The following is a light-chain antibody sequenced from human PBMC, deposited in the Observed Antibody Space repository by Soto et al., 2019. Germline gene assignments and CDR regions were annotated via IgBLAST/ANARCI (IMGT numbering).Light chain of an antibody. J-gene: IGKJ4*01. CDR1: QGINSY. CDR3: HQLKSYPLT. CDR2: AAS. V-gene: IGKV1-9*01. Sequence: DIQLTQSPSFLSASVGDRVTITCRASQGINSYVAWYQQKSGKATKLLIYAASTLQSGVPSRFSGSGSGTEFTLTNSSLQPEDFAIYHCHQLKSYPLTFGGGTKVEIK.